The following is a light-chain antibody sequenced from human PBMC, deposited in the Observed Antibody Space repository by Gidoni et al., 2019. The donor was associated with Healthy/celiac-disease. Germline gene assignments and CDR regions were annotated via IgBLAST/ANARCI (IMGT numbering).Light chain of an antibody. Sequence: EIVMTHSPATLSVSPGERATLSCRASQSVSSNLAWYQQKPGQPPRILIYGASTRATGIPARCSGSGSGKEFTITISSLQSEDFAVYYCQQYNNWTLTFGGGTKVEIK. V-gene: IGKV3-15*01. CDR3: QQYNNWTLT. J-gene: IGKJ4*01. CDR1: QSVSSN. CDR2: GAS.